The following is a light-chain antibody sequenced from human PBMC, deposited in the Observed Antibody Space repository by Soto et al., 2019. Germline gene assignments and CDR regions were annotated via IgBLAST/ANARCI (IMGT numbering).Light chain of an antibody. J-gene: IGKJ5*01. CDR3: QQYGSSPTT. Sequence: EIILTQSPDTLSLSPGERATLSCRASQSVSSSYLAWYQQKPGQSPRLLIYGASNRATGIPDRFSGSGSGTDFTLTISRLEPEDFAVYYCQQYGSSPTTFGQGTRLEIK. CDR1: QSVSSSY. V-gene: IGKV3-20*01. CDR2: GAS.